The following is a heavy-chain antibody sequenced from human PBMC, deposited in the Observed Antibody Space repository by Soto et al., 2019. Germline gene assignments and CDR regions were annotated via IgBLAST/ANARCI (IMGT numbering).Heavy chain of an antibody. CDR1: GFTFSSYS. J-gene: IGHJ4*02. CDR3: ARSLYCSGGSCYFDY. V-gene: IGHV3-21*01. Sequence: EVQLVESGGGLVKPGGSLRLSCAASGFTFSSYSMNWVGQAPGKGLEWVSSISSSSSYIYYADSVKGRFTISRDNAKNSLYLQMNSPRAEDTAVYYCARSLYCSGGSCYFDYWGQGTLVTVSS. D-gene: IGHD2-15*01. CDR2: ISSSSSYI.